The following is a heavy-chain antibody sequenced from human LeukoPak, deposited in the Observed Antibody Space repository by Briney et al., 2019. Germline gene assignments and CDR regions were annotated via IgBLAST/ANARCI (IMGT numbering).Heavy chain of an antibody. CDR2: IYSDNT. J-gene: IGHJ4*02. CDR1: GFTVSSNS. CDR3: GRGKSPAAVDD. Sequence: GGSLRLSCTVSGFTVSSNSMSWVRQAPGKGLEWVSFIYSDNTHYSDSVKGRFTISRDNAKNTLYLQMNSLRVEDTALYYCGRGKSPAAVDDWGQETLVTVPS. D-gene: IGHD2-2*01. V-gene: IGHV3-53*01.